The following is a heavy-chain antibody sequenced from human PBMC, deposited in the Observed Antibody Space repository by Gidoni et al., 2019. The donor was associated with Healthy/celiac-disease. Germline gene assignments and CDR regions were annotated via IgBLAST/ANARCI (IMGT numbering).Heavy chain of an antibody. CDR2: ISSSSSYI. CDR1: GFTFSSYS. J-gene: IGHJ6*02. CDR3: ARGSYGSGGYYDYYYYGMDV. Sequence: EVQLVESGGGLVKPGGSLRLSCAASGFTFSSYSMNWVRQAPGKGLEWVSSISSSSSYIYYADSVKGRFTISRDNAKNSLYLQMNSLRAEDTAVYYCARGSYGSGGYYDYYYYGMDVWGQGTTVTVSS. V-gene: IGHV3-21*01. D-gene: IGHD3-10*01.